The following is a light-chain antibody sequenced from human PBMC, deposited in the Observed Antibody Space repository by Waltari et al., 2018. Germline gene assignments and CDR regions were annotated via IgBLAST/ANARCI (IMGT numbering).Light chain of an antibody. CDR2: EVS. J-gene: IGLJ1*01. CDR3: SSYSISSTPLV. V-gene: IGLV2-14*01. CDR1: STDVSPYDF. Sequence: QSALTQPASVSGSPGQSITISCTGTSTDVSPYDFVSWYQQHPGKAPKLIIYEVSNRPSGVSSRFAGFKSGNTASLIISGLQAEDEADYYCSSYSISSTPLVFGTGTKVTVL.